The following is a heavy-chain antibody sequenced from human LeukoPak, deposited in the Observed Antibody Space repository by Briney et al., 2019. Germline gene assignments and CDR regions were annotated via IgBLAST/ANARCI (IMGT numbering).Heavy chain of an antibody. CDR2: ISYSGSYI. CDR3: VRDRGTYRPIDY. CDR1: AFSLNTYN. Sequence: PGGSLRLSCVASAFSLNTYNMNWVRQAPGKGLEWVSSISYSGSYIYYADSVKGRFTISRDNAQNSLHLQMNSLRADDTAVYYCVRDRGTYRPIDYWGQGTLVAVSS. D-gene: IGHD1-26*01. V-gene: IGHV3-21*04. J-gene: IGHJ4*02.